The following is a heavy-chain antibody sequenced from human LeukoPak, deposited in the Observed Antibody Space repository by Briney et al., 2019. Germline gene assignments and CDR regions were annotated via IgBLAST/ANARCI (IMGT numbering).Heavy chain of an antibody. D-gene: IGHD1-1*01. Sequence: RSGGSLRLSCAASGFTLSSYSMNWVRQAPGKGLEWVSSISSSSSYIYYADSVKGRFTISRDNAKNSLYLQMNSLRAEDTAVYYFKKLDSGDSLSGLGGGGPRLTVSS. CDR3: KKLDSGDSLSGL. CDR2: ISSSSSYI. V-gene: IGHV3-21*03. J-gene: IGHJ4*02. CDR1: GFTLSSYS.